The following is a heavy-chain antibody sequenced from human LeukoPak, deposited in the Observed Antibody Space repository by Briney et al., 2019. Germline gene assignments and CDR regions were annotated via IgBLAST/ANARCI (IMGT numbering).Heavy chain of an antibody. D-gene: IGHD4-23*01. V-gene: IGHV1-2*02. CDR3: ARMTTVAPDAFDI. Sequence: ASVKVSCKASGYTFTGYYMHWVRQAPGQGLEWTGWINPNSGGTNYAQKFQGRVTMTRDTSISTAYMELSRLRSDDTAVYYCARMTTVAPDAFDIWGQGTMVTVSS. CDR1: GYTFTGYY. J-gene: IGHJ3*02. CDR2: INPNSGGT.